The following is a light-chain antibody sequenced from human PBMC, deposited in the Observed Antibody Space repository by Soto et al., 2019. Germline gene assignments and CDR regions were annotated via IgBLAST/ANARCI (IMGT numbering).Light chain of an antibody. CDR1: QTVSSTY. CDR3: QQYGSSPLT. J-gene: IGKJ4*01. V-gene: IGKV3-20*01. CDR2: GAS. Sequence: EIVWTQSPGTLSLSPGDRATLACRASQTVSSTYLVWYQQKPGQAPRLLIYGASTRATGVPARFSGSGSGTDFTLTISRLEPEDFAVYYCQQYGSSPLTFGGGTKVDI.